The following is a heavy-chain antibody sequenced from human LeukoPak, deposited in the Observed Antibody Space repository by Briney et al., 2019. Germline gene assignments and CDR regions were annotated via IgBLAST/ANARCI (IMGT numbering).Heavy chain of an antibody. CDR3: AKDEREILLWFGESYTTPDY. Sequence: PGGSLRLSCAASGFTFSNYGMHWVRQAPGKGLEWVAFIRYDGSNKYYADSVKGRFTISRDNSKNTLYLQMNSLRAEDTAVYYCAKDEREILLWFGESYTTPDYWGQGTLVTVSS. V-gene: IGHV3-30*02. CDR2: IRYDGSNK. J-gene: IGHJ4*02. CDR1: GFTFSNYG. D-gene: IGHD3-10*01.